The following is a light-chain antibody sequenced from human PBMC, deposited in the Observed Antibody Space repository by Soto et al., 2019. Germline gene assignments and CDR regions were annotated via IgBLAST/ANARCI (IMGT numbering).Light chain of an antibody. CDR3: QLSQQRSSWPPIA. J-gene: IGKJ5*01. Sequence: IVLTHAPSTLSWSPGERATLSCRSSQIVSSYLAWYQQKPGQAPRLLIYDASNRATGIPARFSGSGSGTDFTLSISSLEPEDFAVYYCQLSQQRSSWPPIAFGQGTRLEIK. CDR1: QIVSSY. V-gene: IGKV3-11*01. CDR2: DAS.